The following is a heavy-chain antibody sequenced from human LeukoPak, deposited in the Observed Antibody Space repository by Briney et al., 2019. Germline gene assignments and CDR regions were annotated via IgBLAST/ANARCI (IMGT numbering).Heavy chain of an antibody. CDR1: GFTFSSYK. CDR2: ISSSDSTI. CDR3: ARVVINDYGDYFDY. D-gene: IGHD4-17*01. V-gene: IGHV3-48*03. Sequence: GGSLRLSCAASGFTFSSYKMNWVRQAPGKGLEWVSYISSSDSTIYYADSVKGRFTISRDNAKNSLYLQMNSLRAEDTAVYYCARVVINDYGDYFDYWGQGTHVAVSS. J-gene: IGHJ4*02.